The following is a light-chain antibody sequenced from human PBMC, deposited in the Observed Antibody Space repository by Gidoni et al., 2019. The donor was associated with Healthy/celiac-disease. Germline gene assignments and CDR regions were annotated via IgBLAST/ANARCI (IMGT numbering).Light chain of an antibody. J-gene: IGLJ2*01. CDR2: KDS. Sequence: SYELTQPPSVSVSPGQTARITCSGDALPKQYAYWYQQKPGQAPVLVIYKDSERPSGIPERFSGSSSGKTVTLTISGVQAEDEADYYCQSADVFGGGTKLTVL. V-gene: IGLV3-25*03. CDR3: QSADV. CDR1: ALPKQY.